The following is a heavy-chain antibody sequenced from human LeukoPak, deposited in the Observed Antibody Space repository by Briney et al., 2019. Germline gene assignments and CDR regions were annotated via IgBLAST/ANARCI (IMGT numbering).Heavy chain of an antibody. V-gene: IGHV3-21*01. J-gene: IGHJ3*02. CDR2: ISSSSSYI. Sequence: GGSLRLSCAASGFTFSSYSMNWVRQAPGKGLEWVSSISSSSSYIYYADSVKGRFTISRDNAKNSLYLQMNSLRAEDTAVYHCARDAQYADDAFDIWGQGTMVTVSS. CDR3: ARDAQYADDAFDI. CDR1: GFTFSSYS. D-gene: IGHD2-8*01.